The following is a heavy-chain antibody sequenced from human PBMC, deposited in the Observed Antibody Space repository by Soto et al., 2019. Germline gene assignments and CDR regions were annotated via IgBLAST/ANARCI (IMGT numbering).Heavy chain of an antibody. Sequence: SETLSLTCAVYGGSFSGYYWTWIRQPPGKGLEWIGSIFYSGSTYYTPSLKSRVTISVDTSKNQFSLKLSSVTAADTAVYYCARHTYSRCWYRSNLFDPWGQGTLVTVSS. D-gene: IGHD6-13*01. V-gene: IGHV4-34*12. CDR2: IFYSGST. J-gene: IGHJ5*02. CDR1: GGSFSGYY. CDR3: ARHTYSRCWYRSNLFDP.